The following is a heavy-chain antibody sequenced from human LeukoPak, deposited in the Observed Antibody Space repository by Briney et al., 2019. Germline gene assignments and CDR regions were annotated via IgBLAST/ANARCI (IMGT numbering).Heavy chain of an antibody. V-gene: IGHV4-59*01. CDR3: AASFGGYVLDY. CDR1: GGSIGSYH. D-gene: IGHD5-12*01. Sequence: PSETLSHTCTVSGGSIGSYHWNWIRQPPGKGLEWIGIAFYSGGTNYNPSLKSRVAISGDTSKNQFALKLSSVPAAATAVYYCAASFGGYVLDYWGQGALVIVSS. CDR2: AFYSGGT. J-gene: IGHJ4*02.